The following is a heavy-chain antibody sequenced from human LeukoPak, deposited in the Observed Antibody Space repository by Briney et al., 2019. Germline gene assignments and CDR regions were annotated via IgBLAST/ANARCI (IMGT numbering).Heavy chain of an antibody. CDR2: IRYDGSNK. J-gene: IGHJ3*02. Sequence: QPGGSLRLSCAASGFTFSSYGMHWVRQAPGKGLEWVAFIRYDGSNKYYADSVKGRFTISRDNSKNTLYLQMNSLRAEDTAVYYCAKDTPKNVLRGPQTIWGQGTMVTVSS. V-gene: IGHV3-30*02. D-gene: IGHD3-10*01. CDR1: GFTFSSYG. CDR3: AKDTPKNVLRGPQTI.